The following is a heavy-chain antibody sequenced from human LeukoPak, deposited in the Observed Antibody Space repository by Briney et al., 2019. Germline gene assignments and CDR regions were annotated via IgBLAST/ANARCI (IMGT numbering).Heavy chain of an antibody. CDR2: ISWNSGSI. J-gene: IGHJ4*02. D-gene: IGHD3-16*01. Sequence: GGSLRLSCAASGFTFDDYAMHWVRQAPGKGLEWVSGISWNSGSIGYADSVKGRFTISRDNAKNSLYLQMNSLRAEDTALYYCAKGLRGSRHSDYWGQGTLVTVSS. CDR1: GFTFDDYA. V-gene: IGHV3-9*01. CDR3: AKGLRGSRHSDY.